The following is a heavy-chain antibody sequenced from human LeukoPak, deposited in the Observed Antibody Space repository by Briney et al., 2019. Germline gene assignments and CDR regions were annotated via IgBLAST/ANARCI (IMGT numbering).Heavy chain of an antibody. Sequence: SETLSLTCAVYGGSFSGYYWSWIRQPPGKGLEWIGEINHSGSTNYNPSLKSRVTISVDTSKNQFSLKLSSVTAADSAVYYCARGPRVVTAPPDYWGQGTLVTVSS. J-gene: IGHJ4*02. CDR3: ARGPRVVTAPPDY. CDR2: INHSGST. CDR1: GGSFSGYY. V-gene: IGHV4-34*01. D-gene: IGHD2-21*02.